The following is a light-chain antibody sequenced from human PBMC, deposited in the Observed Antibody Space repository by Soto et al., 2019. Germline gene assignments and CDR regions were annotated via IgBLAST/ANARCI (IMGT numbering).Light chain of an antibody. CDR2: GAS. Sequence: EIVMTQSPATLSVSPGERATLSCRASQSISTNLAWYQHKPGQAPRLLIDGASARATVIPARFSGSGSGTEFTLTISSLQSEDLAVYYCLQYNNWPITVGQGTRLEIE. J-gene: IGKJ5*01. V-gene: IGKV3-15*01. CDR3: LQYNNWPIT. CDR1: QSISTN.